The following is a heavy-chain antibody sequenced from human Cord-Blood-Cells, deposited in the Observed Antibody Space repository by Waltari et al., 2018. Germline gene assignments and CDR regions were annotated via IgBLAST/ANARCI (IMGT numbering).Heavy chain of an antibody. V-gene: IGHV4-39*01. Sequence: QLQLQESGPGLVKPSETLSLTCTVSGCSISSSSYYWGWIRQPPGKGLAWVGSIYYSGTTCYNPSLTSRVSMSVETSTNVFYLKLSSVTDADTAVYYCARPLEYYDSSGIYAFDIWGQGTMVTVSS. CDR3: ARPLEYYDSSGIYAFDI. CDR2: IYYSGTT. CDR1: GCSISSSSYY. J-gene: IGHJ3*02. D-gene: IGHD3-22*01.